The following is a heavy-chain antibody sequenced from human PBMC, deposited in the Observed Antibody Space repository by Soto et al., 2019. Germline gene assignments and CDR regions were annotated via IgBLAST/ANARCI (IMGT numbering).Heavy chain of an antibody. V-gene: IGHV3-23*01. Sequence: EVPLLESGGGLVQPGGSLRLSCAASGFTFSSYAMSWVRQAPGKGLEWVSVISDSGGSTNYADSVKGRFTISRDNCKNTLYRQMNGQRADDTAVYYCAKGWFGEPIRDDYWGQGSLVAVSS. CDR3: AKGWFGEPIRDDY. CDR2: ISDSGGST. CDR1: GFTFSSYA. J-gene: IGHJ4*02. D-gene: IGHD3-10*01.